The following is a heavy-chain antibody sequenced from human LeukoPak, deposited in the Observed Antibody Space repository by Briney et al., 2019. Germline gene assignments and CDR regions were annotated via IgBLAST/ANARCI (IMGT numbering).Heavy chain of an antibody. J-gene: IGHJ4*02. CDR3: ARGRRYSYGRLFDY. V-gene: IGHV4-34*01. Sequence: PSETLSLTCAVCGGSFSGYYWSWIRQPPGKGLEWIGEINHSGSTNYNPSLKSRVTISVDTSKNQFSLKLSSVTAADTAVYYCARGRRYSYGRLFDYWGQGTLVTVSS. CDR1: GGSFSGYY. CDR2: INHSGST. D-gene: IGHD5-18*01.